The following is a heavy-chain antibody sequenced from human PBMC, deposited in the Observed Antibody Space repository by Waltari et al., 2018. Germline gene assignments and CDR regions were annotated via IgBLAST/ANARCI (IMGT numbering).Heavy chain of an antibody. V-gene: IGHV4-39*01. CDR1: GTSVPTTTYF. J-gene: IGHJ4*02. CDR3: ARGIWQQLAHFDS. Sequence: QLHLQLSGPGLVKPSEPLSLTCAVSGTSVPTTTYFWGWIRQPPGKGLEWIGRIYFTGSTDYNPSLKSRVTISIDTSTNQFSLNLRSVTAADTAVYYCARGIWQQLAHFDSWGQGTLVTVSS. D-gene: IGHD6-13*01. CDR2: IYFTGST.